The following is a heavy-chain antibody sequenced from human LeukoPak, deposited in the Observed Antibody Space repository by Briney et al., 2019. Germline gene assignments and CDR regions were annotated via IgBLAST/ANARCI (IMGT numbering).Heavy chain of an antibody. Sequence: ASVKVSCKASGYTFTSYGISWVRQAPGQGLEWMGWISAYNGNTNYAQKLQGRVTMTTDTSTSTAYMELRSLRSDDTAVYYCAKDTGRGYSYGYDYWGQGTLVTVSS. D-gene: IGHD5-18*01. V-gene: IGHV1-18*01. CDR2: ISAYNGNT. CDR1: GYTFTSYG. CDR3: AKDTGRGYSYGYDY. J-gene: IGHJ4*02.